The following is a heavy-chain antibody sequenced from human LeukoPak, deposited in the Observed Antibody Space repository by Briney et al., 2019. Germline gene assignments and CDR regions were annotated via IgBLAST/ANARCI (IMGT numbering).Heavy chain of an antibody. D-gene: IGHD6-19*01. J-gene: IGHJ4*02. Sequence: SETLSLTCTVSGGSISNYYWSWIRQPAGKGLEWIGRIYRSGSTNYNPSLKSRVTMSVDTSKNQFSLKLNSVTAADTAVYYCARGDAVAGTVDYWGQGTLVTVSS. V-gene: IGHV4-4*07. CDR3: ARGDAVAGTVDY. CDR1: GGSISNYY. CDR2: IYRSGST.